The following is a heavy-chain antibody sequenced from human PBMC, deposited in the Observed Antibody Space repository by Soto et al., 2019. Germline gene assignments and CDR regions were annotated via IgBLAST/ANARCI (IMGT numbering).Heavy chain of an antibody. CDR3: ARGVTMVRGVPFAPVDY. Sequence: SETLSLTCAVYGGSFSGYYWSWIRQPPGKGLELIGEINHSGSTNYNPSLKSRVTISVDTSKNQFSLKLSSVTAADTAVYYCARGVTMVRGVPFAPVDYWGQGTLVTVS. D-gene: IGHD3-10*01. CDR1: GGSFSGYY. J-gene: IGHJ4*02. CDR2: INHSGST. V-gene: IGHV4-34*01.